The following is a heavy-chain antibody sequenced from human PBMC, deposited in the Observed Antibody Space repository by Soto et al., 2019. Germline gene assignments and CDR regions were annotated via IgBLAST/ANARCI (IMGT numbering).Heavy chain of an antibody. CDR1: GFTFSNSW. J-gene: IGHJ6*02. V-gene: IGHV3-74*01. CDR2: INNDGSNT. CDR3: ARDEGGPDV. Sequence: PGGSLRLSCRASGFTFSNSWMHWVRHAPGKGLVWVSRINNDGSNTAYADSVKGRFTISRDNAKNTLYMQMSSLRVEDTAVYFCARDEGGPDVWGQGTTVTVSS.